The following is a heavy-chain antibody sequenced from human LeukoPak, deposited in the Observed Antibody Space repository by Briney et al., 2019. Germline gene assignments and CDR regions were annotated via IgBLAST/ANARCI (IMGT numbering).Heavy chain of an antibody. Sequence: SVKVSCKASGGTFSSYAISWVRQAPGQGLEWMGRIIPILGIANYAQKFQGRVTITADKSTSTAYMELSSLRSEDTAVYYCARDPTMYGSGSYSAWFDPWGQGTLVTVSS. CDR1: GGTFSSYA. J-gene: IGHJ5*02. CDR2: IIPILGIA. V-gene: IGHV1-69*04. D-gene: IGHD3-10*01. CDR3: ARDPTMYGSGSYSAWFDP.